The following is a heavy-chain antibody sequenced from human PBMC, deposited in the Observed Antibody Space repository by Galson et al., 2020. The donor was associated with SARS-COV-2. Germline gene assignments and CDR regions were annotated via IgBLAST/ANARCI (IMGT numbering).Heavy chain of an antibody. J-gene: IGHJ4*02. Sequence: ASVKVSCKASGYTFTNYGFIWVRQAPGQGLEWMGWISDYNGNTNYPQRLQGRVTMPTDTSTSTAYMELTSLRSDDTAVYYCARVVGATPSDYWGQGTLVTVSS. V-gene: IGHV1-18*01. CDR2: ISDYNGNT. D-gene: IGHD1-26*01. CDR1: GYTFTNYG. CDR3: ARVVGATPSDY.